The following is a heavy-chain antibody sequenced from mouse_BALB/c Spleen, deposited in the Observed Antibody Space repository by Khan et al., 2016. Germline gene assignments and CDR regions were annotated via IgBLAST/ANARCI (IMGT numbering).Heavy chain of an antibody. J-gene: IGHJ3*01. D-gene: IGHD2-1*01. CDR2: ISYSGST. V-gene: IGHV3-2*02. CDR1: GYSITSDYA. Sequence: EVQLQESGPGLVKPSQSLSLTCTVTGYSITSDYAWNWIRQFPGNKLEWMGYISYSGSTSYNPSLKSRISITRDTSKNQFFLQLNSVTTEDTATXCGGWGGGNYRWFAYWGQGTLVTVSA. CDR3: GWGGGNYRWFAY.